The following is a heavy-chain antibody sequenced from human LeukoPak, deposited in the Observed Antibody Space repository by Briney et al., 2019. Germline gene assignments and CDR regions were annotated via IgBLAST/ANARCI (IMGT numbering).Heavy chain of an antibody. CDR3: ARRPRGVIIKTWFDP. Sequence: SETLSLTCTVSGGSISSYYWSWIRQPPGKGLDWIGEINHSGSTNYNPSLKSRVTISVDTSKNQFSLNLSSVTAADTAVYYCARRPRGVIIKTWFDPWGQGTLVIVSS. D-gene: IGHD3-10*01. CDR1: GGSISSYY. J-gene: IGHJ5*02. V-gene: IGHV4-34*01. CDR2: INHSGST.